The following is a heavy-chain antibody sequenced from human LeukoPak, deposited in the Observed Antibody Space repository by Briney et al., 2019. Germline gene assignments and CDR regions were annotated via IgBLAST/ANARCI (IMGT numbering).Heavy chain of an antibody. V-gene: IGHV3-30*18. CDR3: AKPLSSGWLHGPLHFDY. CDR1: GFTFSSYG. Sequence: GRSLRLSCAASGFTFSSYGMHWVRQAPGNGLEWVAVISYDGSNKYYADSVKGRFTISRDNSKNTLYLQMNSLRAEDTAVYYCAKPLSSGWLHGPLHFDYWGQGTLVTVSS. D-gene: IGHD6-19*01. CDR2: ISYDGSNK. J-gene: IGHJ4*02.